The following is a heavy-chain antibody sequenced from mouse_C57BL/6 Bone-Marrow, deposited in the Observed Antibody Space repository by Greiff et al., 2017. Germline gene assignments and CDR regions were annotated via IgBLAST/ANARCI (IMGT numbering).Heavy chain of an antibody. J-gene: IGHJ2*01. CDR3: SSFDGNYCDF. CDR1: GFNIQDDY. V-gene: IGHV14-4*01. Sequence: EVQLQESGAELVRPGASVKLSCTASGFNIQDDYIHWVKQRPEQGLEWIGWIDPEIGDTEYASKFQGKATITSDTSSNTAYLQLSSLTSEDTAVYYCSSFDGNYCDFWGQGTPLTVAS. CDR2: IDPEIGDT. D-gene: IGHD2-3*01.